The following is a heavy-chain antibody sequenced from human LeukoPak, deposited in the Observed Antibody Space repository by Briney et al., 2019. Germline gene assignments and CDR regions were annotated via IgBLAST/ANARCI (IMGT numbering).Heavy chain of an antibody. J-gene: IGHJ4*02. D-gene: IGHD3-16*01. CDR1: GFTFSSYW. CDR3: ASGRQLGY. V-gene: IGHV3-7*01. Sequence: GGSLRLSCGASGFTFSSYWMSWVRQAPGKGLEWVANIKEDGSEKYYVASVKGRSSISRDNAKNSLYLQMNSLRAEDTAVYYCASGRQLGYWGQGTLVTVSP. CDR2: IKEDGSEK.